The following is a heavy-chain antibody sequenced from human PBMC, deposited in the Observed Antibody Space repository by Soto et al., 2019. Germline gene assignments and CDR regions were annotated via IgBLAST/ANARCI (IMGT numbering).Heavy chain of an antibody. V-gene: IGHV3-7*01. CDR1: GFTFSSYW. CDR2: IKQDGSEK. CDR3: AREGYDILTGYYSSGGMDV. D-gene: IGHD3-9*01. J-gene: IGHJ6*02. Sequence: GGSLRLSCAASGFTFSSYWMSWVRQAPGKGPEWVANIKQDGSEKYYVDSVKGRFTISRDNAKNSLYLQMNSLRGEDTAVYYCAREGYDILTGYYSSGGMDVWGQGTTVTVSS.